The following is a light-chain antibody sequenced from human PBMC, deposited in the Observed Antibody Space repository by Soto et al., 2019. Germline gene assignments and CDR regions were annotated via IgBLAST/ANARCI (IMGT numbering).Light chain of an antibody. CDR1: QSISTN. J-gene: IGKJ2*01. CDR2: GAS. Sequence: DIVLTQSPGTLSVSRGERATLSCRASQSISTNLAWYHQKPGQAPRLLISGASTRATGVPARFSGSGSGTEFTLTISSLQSEDFAVYYCQQYDTFGQGTKLEIK. CDR3: QQYDT. V-gene: IGKV3-15*01.